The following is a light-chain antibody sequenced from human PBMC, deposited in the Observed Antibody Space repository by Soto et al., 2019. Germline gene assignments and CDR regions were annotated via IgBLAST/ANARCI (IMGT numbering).Light chain of an antibody. CDR2: AAS. J-gene: IGKJ1*01. CDR3: QHTDSTPQT. CDR1: QSIRNY. V-gene: IGKV1-39*01. Sequence: DIQMTQSPSSLSASVGDRVTISCRASQSIRNYVSWYQQKPGTAPKLLIRAASTLQSGVPSSFSGSGSGTDFTLTISSLQIEDFAHYFCQHTDSTPQTFGQGTNVEI.